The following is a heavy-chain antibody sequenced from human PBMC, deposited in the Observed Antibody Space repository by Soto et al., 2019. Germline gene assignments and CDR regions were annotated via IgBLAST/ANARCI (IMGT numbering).Heavy chain of an antibody. Sequence: EVQLVESGGGLVQPGGSLRLSCAGSGFTLSDHPMDWVRQAPGKGLEWVGRSRGKSKSYTTEYAASVKGRFTISRDESQNSLYLKMNSLETEDPAMYFCSRDPIHCIGGAGSSRFAYWGRGPLVTVSS. CDR1: GFTLSDHP. CDR2: SRGKSKSYTT. V-gene: IGHV3-72*01. J-gene: IGHJ4*02. D-gene: IGHD2-15*01. CDR3: SRDPIHCIGGAGSSRFAY.